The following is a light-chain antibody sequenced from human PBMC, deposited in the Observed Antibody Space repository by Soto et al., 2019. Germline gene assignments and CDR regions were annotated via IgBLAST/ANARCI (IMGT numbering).Light chain of an antibody. CDR3: QQYGSSPRT. V-gene: IGKV3-20*01. J-gene: IGKJ1*01. CDR1: QGIKDY. Sequence: EIVMTQSPATLSVSPGERAPLSCRASQGIKDYVAWFQQKPGQAPRLLICGISSRATGIPDRFSGSGSGTDFTLTISRLEPEDFAVYYCQQYGSSPRTFGQGTKVDIK. CDR2: GIS.